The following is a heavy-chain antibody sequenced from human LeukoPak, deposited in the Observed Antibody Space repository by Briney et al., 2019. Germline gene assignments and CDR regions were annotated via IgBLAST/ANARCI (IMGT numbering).Heavy chain of an antibody. V-gene: IGHV4-34*01. J-gene: IGHJ5*02. D-gene: IGHD4-11*01. CDR1: GGSLSGYY. CDR3: ARGFDRYSNWFDP. CDR2: INHSGST. Sequence: SETLSLTCAVYGGSLSGYYWSWIRQPPGKGLEWIGEINHSGSTNYNPSLKSRVTISVDTSKNQFSLKLSSVTAADTAVYYCARGFDRYSNWFDPWGQGTLVTVSS.